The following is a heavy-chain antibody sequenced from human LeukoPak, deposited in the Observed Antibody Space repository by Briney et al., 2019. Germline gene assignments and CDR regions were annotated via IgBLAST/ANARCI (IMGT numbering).Heavy chain of an antibody. CDR3: ARNKWQQLIDN. CDR1: GFTFSSFG. J-gene: IGHJ4*02. V-gene: IGHV3-33*01. CDR2: IWHDGSFI. Sequence: GGSLRLSCAASGFTFSSFGMHWVRQAPGKGLEWVAVIWHDGSFIHYADYVKGRFTISRDNPKNTLHLQMSSLRVDDTAVSYCARNKWQQLIDNWGQGTLVTVS. D-gene: IGHD6-13*01.